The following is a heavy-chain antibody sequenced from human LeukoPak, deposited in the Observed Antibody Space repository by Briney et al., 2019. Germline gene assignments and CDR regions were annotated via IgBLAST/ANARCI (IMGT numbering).Heavy chain of an antibody. D-gene: IGHD3-3*01. J-gene: IGHJ4*02. CDR3: ARRAPPGIFGVGYDY. CDR2: ISAYNGNT. CDR1: GYTLTSYD. Sequence: ASVKVSCKASGYTLTSYDINWVRQATGQGLEWMGWISAYNGNTNYAQKLQGRVTMTTDTSTSTAYMELRSLRSDDTAVYYCARRAPPGIFGVGYDYWGQGTLVTVSS. V-gene: IGHV1-18*01.